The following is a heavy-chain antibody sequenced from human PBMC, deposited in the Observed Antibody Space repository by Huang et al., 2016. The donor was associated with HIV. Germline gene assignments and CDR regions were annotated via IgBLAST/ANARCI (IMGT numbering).Heavy chain of an antibody. V-gene: IGHV1-69*01. D-gene: IGHD3-3*01. CDR3: ASSDVDFRSAYYIMDD. Sequence: QVQLVQSGAEVKKPGSSVKVSCRASGGSFSKYAFSWVRQAPGHGLEWMVGFIPLFGTADYVQKFQCRVTITADESTSTAYMELSSLRSEDTAVYYCASSDVDFRSAYYIMDDWGQGTQVTVSS. CDR1: GGSFSKYA. J-gene: IGHJ4*02. CDR2: FIPLFGTA.